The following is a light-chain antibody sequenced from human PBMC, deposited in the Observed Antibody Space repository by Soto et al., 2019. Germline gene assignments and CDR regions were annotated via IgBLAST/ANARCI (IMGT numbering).Light chain of an antibody. CDR3: QQYNSYSPWT. V-gene: IGKV1-9*01. CDR1: QAISSY. CDR2: GAS. Sequence: DIQWTQSPSFLSASVGDRVTITCRASQAISSYLAWYQQKPRKPPKLLIYGASTLQSDVPSRFSGSGSGTEFTLTISSLQPDDFATYYCQQYNSYSPWTFGQGTKVDIK. J-gene: IGKJ1*01.